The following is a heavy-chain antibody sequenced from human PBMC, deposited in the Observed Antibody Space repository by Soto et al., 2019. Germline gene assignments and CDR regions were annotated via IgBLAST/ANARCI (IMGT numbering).Heavy chain of an antibody. D-gene: IGHD3-22*01. Sequence: GGSLRLSCAASGFTFSDYYMSWIRQAPGKGLEWVSYISSSSSYTHYADSVKGRFTISRDNAKNSLYLQMNSLRAEDTAVYYCASTCYYDSSGYPLSFDYWGQGTLVTVSS. CDR3: ASTCYYDSSGYPLSFDY. V-gene: IGHV3-11*06. J-gene: IGHJ4*02. CDR1: GFTFSDYY. CDR2: ISSSSSYT.